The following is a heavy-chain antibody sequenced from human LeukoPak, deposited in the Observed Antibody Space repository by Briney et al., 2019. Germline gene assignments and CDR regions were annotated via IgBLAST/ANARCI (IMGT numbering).Heavy chain of an antibody. D-gene: IGHD2-15*01. CDR1: GFTFSSYG. CDR3: AKDSYCSGGRCSFSPGY. Sequence: PGRSLRLSCAASGFTFSSYGMHWVRQAPGKGLEWVAVISYDGSNKYNAYPLKGRFTISRNNSKNMLYLQMNSLRVEDAAVYYFAKDSYCSGGRCSFSPGYWGQGTLVTVSS. J-gene: IGHJ4*02. V-gene: IGHV3-30*18. CDR2: ISYDGSNK.